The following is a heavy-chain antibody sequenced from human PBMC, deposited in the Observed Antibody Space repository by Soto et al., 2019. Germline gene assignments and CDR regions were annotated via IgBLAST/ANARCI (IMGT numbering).Heavy chain of an antibody. V-gene: IGHV3-23*01. Sequence: EVHLLESGGGLVQPGGSLRLSCAASGFTFSSYAVNWARQTPGKGLEWVSTISASGAYTYYADSVKGRFTISRDNSKNTLYLQMRSLRAGDTATYYCAKEVMAARPYYFDYWGQGTLVTVSS. J-gene: IGHJ4*02. CDR3: AKEVMAARPYYFDY. CDR2: ISASGAYT. D-gene: IGHD6-6*01. CDR1: GFTFSSYA.